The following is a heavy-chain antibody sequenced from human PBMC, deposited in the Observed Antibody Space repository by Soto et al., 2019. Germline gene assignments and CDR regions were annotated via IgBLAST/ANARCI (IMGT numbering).Heavy chain of an antibody. Sequence: QITLKESGPTLVKPTQTLTLTCTFSGFSLRTGGVGVGWIRQPPGKALEWLALVYWDDEKRYSPSLKNRLSITKDTSKNRVILTMSNMAPEDTATYFCAHRGYSFWTHRGGWFDPWGQGTLVTVSS. V-gene: IGHV2-5*02. CDR1: GFSLRTGGVG. CDR3: AHRGYSFWTHRGGWFDP. CDR2: VYWDDEK. J-gene: IGHJ5*02. D-gene: IGHD3-3*01.